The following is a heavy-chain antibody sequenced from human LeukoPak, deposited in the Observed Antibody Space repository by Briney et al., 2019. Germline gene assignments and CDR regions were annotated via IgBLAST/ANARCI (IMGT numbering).Heavy chain of an antibody. D-gene: IGHD4-17*01. J-gene: IGHJ3*02. V-gene: IGHV3-53*01. CDR1: GFTVSSNY. CDR3: ASDYGDYVGAFDI. Sequence: IHLGGSLRLSCAASGFTVSSNYMSRVRQAPGKGLEWVSVIYSGGSTYYADSVKGRFTISRDNSKNTLYLQMNSLRAEDTAVYYCASDYGDYVGAFDIWGQGTMVTVSS. CDR2: IYSGGST.